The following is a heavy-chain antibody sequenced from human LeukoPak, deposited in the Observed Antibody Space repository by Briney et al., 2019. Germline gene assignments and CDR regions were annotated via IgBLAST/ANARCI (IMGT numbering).Heavy chain of an antibody. CDR2: FDPEDGET. D-gene: IGHD1-26*01. V-gene: IGHV1-24*01. Sequence: ASVKVSCKVSGYTLTELSMHWVRQAPGKGLEWMGGFDPEDGETIYAQKFQGRVTMTEDTSTDTAYMELSSLRSEDTAVYYCATPSLIVGAKRSAFDIWGQGTMVTVSS. CDR1: GYTLTELS. J-gene: IGHJ3*02. CDR3: ATPSLIVGAKRSAFDI.